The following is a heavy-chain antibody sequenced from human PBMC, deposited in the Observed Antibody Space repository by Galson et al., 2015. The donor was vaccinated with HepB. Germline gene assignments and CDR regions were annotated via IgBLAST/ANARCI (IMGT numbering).Heavy chain of an antibody. Sequence: SVKVSCKASGYTFTSYGISWVRQAPGQGLEWMGWISAYNGNTNYAQKLQGRVTMTTDTSTSTAYMELRSLRSDDTAVYYCAREEDYDFWSGYSSSALDVWGQGTTVTVSS. J-gene: IGHJ6*02. D-gene: IGHD3-3*01. V-gene: IGHV1-18*04. CDR1: GYTFTSYG. CDR2: ISAYNGNT. CDR3: AREEDYDFWSGYSSSALDV.